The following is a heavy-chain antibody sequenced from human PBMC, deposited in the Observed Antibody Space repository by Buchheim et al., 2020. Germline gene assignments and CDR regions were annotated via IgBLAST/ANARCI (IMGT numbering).Heavy chain of an antibody. D-gene: IGHD3-10*01. Sequence: EVQLVESGGGLVKPGGSLRLSCAASGFTFSSYSMNWVRQAPGKGLEWVSSISSSNTHIYYAESVKGRFTISRDNAKNSLYLQMNSLRAEDTAVYYCALWFGGHYFDYWGQGA. V-gene: IGHV3-21*01. CDR3: ALWFGGHYFDY. CDR2: ISSSNTHI. J-gene: IGHJ4*02. CDR1: GFTFSSYS.